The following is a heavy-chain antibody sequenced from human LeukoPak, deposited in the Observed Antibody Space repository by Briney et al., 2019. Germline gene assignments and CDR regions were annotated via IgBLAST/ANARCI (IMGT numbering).Heavy chain of an antibody. Sequence: PSETLSLTCAVSGYSISSGYYWGWIRQPPGKGLEWIGSIYHSGSTYYNPSLKSRVTISVDTSKNQFSLKLSSVTAADTAVYYCARVYCSSTSCYGPSQYFRHWGQGTLVTVSS. V-gene: IGHV4-38-2*01. CDR3: ARVYCSSTSCYGPSQYFRH. D-gene: IGHD2-2*01. J-gene: IGHJ1*01. CDR2: IYHSGST. CDR1: GYSISSGYY.